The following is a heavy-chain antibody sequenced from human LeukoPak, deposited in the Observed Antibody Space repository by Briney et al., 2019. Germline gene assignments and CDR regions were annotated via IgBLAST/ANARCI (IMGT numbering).Heavy chain of an antibody. CDR1: GFTFSSYA. CDR2: ISYDGSNK. D-gene: IGHD2-2*01. CDR3: AKDQGVGPAAMTLYYYYYGMDV. Sequence: GGSLRLSCAASGFTFSSYAMHWVRQAPGKGLERVAVISYDGSNKYYEDSVKGRFTISRDNSKNTLYLQMNSLRAEDTAVYYCAKDQGVGPAAMTLYYYYYGMDVWSEGTTVTVSS. V-gene: IGHV3-30*18. J-gene: IGHJ6*04.